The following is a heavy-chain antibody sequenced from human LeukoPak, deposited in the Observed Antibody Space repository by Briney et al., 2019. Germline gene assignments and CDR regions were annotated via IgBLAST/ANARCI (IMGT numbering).Heavy chain of an antibody. CDR3: ARANYGSGSYYASDY. V-gene: IGHV3-11*01. D-gene: IGHD3-10*01. CDR2: ISGSGSTI. CDR1: GFTFSDYY. Sequence: GGSLRLTCAASGFTFSDYYMSWIRQAPGKGLEWVSYISGSGSTINYVDSVKGRFTISRDNAKNSLFLQMNSLRAEDMAVYYCARANYGSGSYYASDYWGQGTLVTVSS. J-gene: IGHJ4*02.